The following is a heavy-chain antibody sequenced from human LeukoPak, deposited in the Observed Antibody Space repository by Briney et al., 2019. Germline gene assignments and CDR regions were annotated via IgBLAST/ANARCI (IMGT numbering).Heavy chain of an antibody. CDR3: ARDRDLRGYDRLNYYYYGMDV. V-gene: IGHV1-46*01. CDR2: INPSGGST. J-gene: IGHJ6*02. Sequence: ASVKVSCKASGYTFTIYYMHWVRQAPGQGLEWMGIINPSGGSTSYAQKFQGRVTMTRDTSTSTVYMELSSLRSEDTAVYYCARDRDLRGYDRLNYYYYGMDVWGQGTTVTVSS. CDR1: GYTFTIYY. D-gene: IGHD5-12*01.